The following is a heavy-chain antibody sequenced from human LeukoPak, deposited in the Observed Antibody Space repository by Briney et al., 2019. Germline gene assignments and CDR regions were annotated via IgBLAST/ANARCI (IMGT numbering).Heavy chain of an antibody. V-gene: IGHV3-23*01. D-gene: IGHD3-10*01. J-gene: IGHJ5*02. CDR2: ISGSGGRT. Sequence: PGGSLRLSCAASGFTFSTYAMSWVRQAPGKGLEWVSAISGSGGRTFYADSVKGRFTISRDNSKNTLYLQMNSLRAEDTAVYYCAKTPSAYYYGSGSYRGGWFDPWGQGTLVTVSS. CDR1: GFTFSTYA. CDR3: AKTPSAYYYGSGSYRGGWFDP.